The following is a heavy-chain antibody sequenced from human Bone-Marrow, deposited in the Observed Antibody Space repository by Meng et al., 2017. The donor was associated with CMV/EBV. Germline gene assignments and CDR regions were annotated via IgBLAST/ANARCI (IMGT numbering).Heavy chain of an antibody. CDR1: GFSFDSFG. V-gene: IGHV3-30*02. CDR3: AKIGYCSSTSCRLSDY. J-gene: IGHJ4*02. D-gene: IGHD2-2*01. CDR2: IRYDGSNK. Sequence: GESLKISCEGSGFSFDSFGMHWVRQAPGKGLEWVAFIRYDGSNKYYADSVKGRFTISRDNSKNTLYLQMNSLRAEDTAVYYCAKIGYCSSTSCRLSDYWGQGTLVTVSS.